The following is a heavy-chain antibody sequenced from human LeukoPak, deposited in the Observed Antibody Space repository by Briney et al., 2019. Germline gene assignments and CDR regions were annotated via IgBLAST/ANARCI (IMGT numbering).Heavy chain of an antibody. CDR1: GFTFSSYA. CDR2: ISYDGSNK. D-gene: IGHD1-26*01. J-gene: IGHJ4*02. CDR3: ARVTLGYFDY. Sequence: PGRSLRLSCAASGFTFSSYAMHWVRQAPGKGLEWVAVISYDGSNKYYADSVKGRFTISRDTSKNTLYLQMNSLRAEDTAVYYCARVTLGYFDYWGQGTLVTVSS. V-gene: IGHV3-30*04.